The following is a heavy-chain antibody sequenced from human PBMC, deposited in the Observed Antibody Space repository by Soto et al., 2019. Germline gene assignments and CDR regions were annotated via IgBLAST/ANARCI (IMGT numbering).Heavy chain of an antibody. CDR1: GYTFTSYW. V-gene: IGHV5-51*01. CDR3: ARRGTYYYYGMDV. Sequence: GASVKVSCKASGYTFTSYWIGWVRQMPGKGLEWMGIIYPGDSDTRYSPSFQGQVTISADKSISTAYLQWSSLKASDTAMYYCARRGTYYYYGMDVWGQGTTVTVSS. J-gene: IGHJ6*02. D-gene: IGHD1-1*01. CDR2: IYPGDSDT.